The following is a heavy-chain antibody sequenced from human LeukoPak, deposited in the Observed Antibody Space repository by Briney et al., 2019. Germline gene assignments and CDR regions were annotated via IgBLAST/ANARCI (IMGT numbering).Heavy chain of an antibody. D-gene: IGHD6-13*01. CDR1: GGSISSGGYS. Sequence: PSQTLSLACAVSGGSISSGGYSWSWIRQPPGKGLEWIGYIYHSGSTYYNPPLKSRVTISVDRSKNQFSLKLSSVTAADTAVYYCASRGIAAAGTFGGNWFDPWGQGTLVTVSS. CDR2: IYHSGST. V-gene: IGHV4-30-2*01. J-gene: IGHJ5*02. CDR3: ASRGIAAAGTFGGNWFDP.